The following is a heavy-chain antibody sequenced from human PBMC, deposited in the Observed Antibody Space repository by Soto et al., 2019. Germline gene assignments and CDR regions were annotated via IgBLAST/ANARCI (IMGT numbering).Heavy chain of an antibody. CDR2: IFYAGDT. CDR3: AREGDYRTWFEP. Sequence: SETLSLTCTDSGESIATGAFYWSWIRLQSGKGPEWIGSIFYAGDTYYNPSLKSRVEISLDGSQNQFSLNLRSVTAADTAVYYCAREGDYRTWFEPWGPGTPVTVSS. D-gene: IGHD4-17*01. J-gene: IGHJ5*02. V-gene: IGHV4-31*03. CDR1: GESIATGAFY.